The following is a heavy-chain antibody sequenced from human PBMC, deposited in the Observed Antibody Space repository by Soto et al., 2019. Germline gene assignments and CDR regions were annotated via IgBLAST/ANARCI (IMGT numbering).Heavy chain of an antibody. CDR1: GFSFSNYG. CDR3: ARGGAGSIGSYYGSGGLDY. D-gene: IGHD3-10*01. CDR2: ISSTGITI. J-gene: IGHJ4*02. Sequence: EVQLVESGGGLVQPGGSLRLSCSGSGFSFSNYGMHWVRQAPGKGLEWISYISSTGITIYQVGSVKGRFTISRDNAKNSLYLQMNSLTAEDTAVYYCARGGAGSIGSYYGSGGLDYWGQGTLVTVSS. V-gene: IGHV3-48*01.